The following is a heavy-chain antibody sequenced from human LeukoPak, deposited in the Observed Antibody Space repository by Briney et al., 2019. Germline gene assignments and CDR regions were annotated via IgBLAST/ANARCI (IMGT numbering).Heavy chain of an antibody. D-gene: IGHD5-12*01. Sequence: SQTLSLTCAISGVSVSSNSAAWNWIRQSPSRGLEWLGRTYYRSKWYNDYAVSVKSRITINPDTSKNQFSLQLNSVTPEDTAVYYCARGLDVDIVATTYDKGSYYFDYWGQGTLVTVSS. CDR1: GVSVSSNSAA. V-gene: IGHV6-1*01. CDR3: ARGLDVDIVATTYDKGSYYFDY. CDR2: TYYRSKWYN. J-gene: IGHJ4*02.